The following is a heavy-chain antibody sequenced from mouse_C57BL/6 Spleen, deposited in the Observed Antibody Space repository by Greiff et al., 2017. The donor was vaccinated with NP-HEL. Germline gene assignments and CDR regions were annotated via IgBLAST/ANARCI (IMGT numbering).Heavy chain of an antibody. CDR2: INPNNGGT. CDR3: ARSGYYYGSSWDAMDY. D-gene: IGHD1-1*01. Sequence: VQLKQSGPELVKPGASVRIPCKASGYTFTDYNMDWVKQSHGKSLEWIGDINPNNGGTIYNQKFKGKATLTVDKSSSTAYMELRSLTSEDTAVYYCARSGYYYGSSWDAMDYWGQGTSVTVSS. CDR1: GYTFTDYN. V-gene: IGHV1-18*01. J-gene: IGHJ4*01.